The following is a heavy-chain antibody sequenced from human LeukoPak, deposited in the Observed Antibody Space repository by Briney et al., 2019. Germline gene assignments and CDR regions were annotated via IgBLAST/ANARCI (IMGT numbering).Heavy chain of an antibody. CDR3: ARYTVWNWARLIDY. J-gene: IGHJ4*02. V-gene: IGHV4-59*12. Sequence: SETLSLTCTVSGGSISSYYWSWIRQPPGKGLEWIGYIYYSGSTNYNPSLKSRVTLSVDTSKNQFSLKLTSVTAADTAVYYCARYTVWNWARLIDYWGQGTLVTVSS. D-gene: IGHD1-7*01. CDR2: IYYSGST. CDR1: GGSISSYY.